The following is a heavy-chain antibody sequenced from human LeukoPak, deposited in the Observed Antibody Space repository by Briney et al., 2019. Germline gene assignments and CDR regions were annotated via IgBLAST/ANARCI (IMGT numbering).Heavy chain of an antibody. J-gene: IGHJ4*02. V-gene: IGHV1-46*01. D-gene: IGHD7-27*01. CDR3: ARDRSPNNWGSGALGDY. Sequence: ASVKVSCKASGYTFTNYYMHWVRQAPGQGPEWMGIINPSGDSRTYAQKFQGRVTMTSDTSTSTLYMELSSLRSEDTAVYYCARDRSPNNWGSGALGDYWGQGTLVTVSS. CDR2: INPSGDSR. CDR1: GYTFTNYY.